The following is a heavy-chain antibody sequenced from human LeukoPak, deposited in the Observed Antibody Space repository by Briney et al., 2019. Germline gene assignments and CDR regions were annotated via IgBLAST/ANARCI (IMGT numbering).Heavy chain of an antibody. V-gene: IGHV3-64*01. Sequence: GGSLRLSCAASGFTFSNYPMHWVRQAPGKGPEYVSAISSNGYSTYYANSVKGSFTISRDNSRNMLYLQMGSLKTEDMAVYYCARDWTSDNWGQGTMVTVSS. CDR3: ARDWTSDN. CDR2: ISSNGYST. D-gene: IGHD2-2*01. J-gene: IGHJ3*01. CDR1: GFTFSNYP.